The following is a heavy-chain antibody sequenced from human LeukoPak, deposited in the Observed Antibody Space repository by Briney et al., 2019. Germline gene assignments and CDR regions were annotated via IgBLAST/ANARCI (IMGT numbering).Heavy chain of an antibody. D-gene: IGHD3-3*01. Sequence: ASVKVSCKASGYTFTSYGISWVRQAPGQGLEWMGWISAYNGNTNYAQKLQGRVTMTTDTSTSTAYMEPRSLRSDDTAVYYCARNTIFGVVIIPLDYWGQGTLVTVSS. CDR2: ISAYNGNT. CDR3: ARNTIFGVVIIPLDY. J-gene: IGHJ4*02. CDR1: GYTFTSYG. V-gene: IGHV1-18*01.